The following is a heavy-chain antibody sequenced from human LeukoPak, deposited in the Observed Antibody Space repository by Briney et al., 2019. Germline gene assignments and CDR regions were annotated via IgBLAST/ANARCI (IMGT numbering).Heavy chain of an antibody. CDR1: GYTFTNYY. J-gene: IGHJ4*02. CDR3: ARSVFPYCSGSGSPYNVDVRRNSCFDF. CDR2: INPSVGTT. Sequence: ASVKVSCKASGYTFTNYYIHWVRQAPGQGLDWMGTINPSVGTTRSAQGRVTLTRDTSTNTVYMELSTLRSEGTAVNYCARSVFPYCSGSGSPYNVDVRRNSCFDFWGQGTLVTVSS. V-gene: IGHV1-46*01. D-gene: IGHD3-10*01.